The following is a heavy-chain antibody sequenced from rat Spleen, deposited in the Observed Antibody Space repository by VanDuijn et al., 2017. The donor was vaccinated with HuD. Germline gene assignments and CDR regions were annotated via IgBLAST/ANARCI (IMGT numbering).Heavy chain of an antibody. V-gene: IGHV5-20*01. J-gene: IGHJ3*01. Sequence: EVQLVESDGGLVQPGRSLKLSCAASGFTFSDYYMAWVRQAPTKGLEWVATISNTGGTTLYPDSVKGRFTISRDNAKNTLYLQMNSLRSEDTANYYCTRGVYYGYNAFVYWGQGTLVTVSS. CDR3: TRGVYYGYNAFVY. D-gene: IGHD1-9*01. CDR1: GFTFSDYY. CDR2: ISNTGGTT.